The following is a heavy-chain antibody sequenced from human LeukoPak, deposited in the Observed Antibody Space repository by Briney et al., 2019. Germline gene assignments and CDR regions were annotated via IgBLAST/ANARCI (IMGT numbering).Heavy chain of an antibody. CDR2: ISGSGGST. CDR1: GFTFSSYG. CDR3: AKTPLAVAPGDFFDY. J-gene: IGHJ4*02. Sequence: GGTLRLSCTASGFTFSSYGMSWVRQAPGKGLEWVSAISGSGGSTYYADSVKGRFTISRDNSKNTLYLQMNSLRADDTAVYYCAKTPLAVAPGDFFDYWGQGTLVTVSS. V-gene: IGHV3-23*01. D-gene: IGHD6-19*01.